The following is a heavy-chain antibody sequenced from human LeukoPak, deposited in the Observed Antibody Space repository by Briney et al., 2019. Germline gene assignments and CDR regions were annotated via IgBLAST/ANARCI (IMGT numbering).Heavy chain of an antibody. D-gene: IGHD2-15*01. V-gene: IGHV1-18*01. CDR2: ISAYNGNT. J-gene: IGHJ4*02. CDR3: ARPMLGYCSGGSCYHFDY. CDR1: GYTFTSYG. Sequence: ASVKVSCKASGYTFTSYGISWVRQAPGQGLEWMGWISAYNGNTNYAQNLQGRVTLTTDTSTSTAYMELRSLRFDDTAVYYCARPMLGYCSGGSCYHFDYWGQGTLVTVSS.